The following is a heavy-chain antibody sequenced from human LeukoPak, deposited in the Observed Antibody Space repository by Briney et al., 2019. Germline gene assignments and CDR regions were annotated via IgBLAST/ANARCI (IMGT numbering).Heavy chain of an antibody. J-gene: IGHJ5*02. D-gene: IGHD3-3*01. Sequence: PSETLSLTCTVSGGSISSSSYYWGWIRQPPGKGLEWIGSIYYSGSTYYNPSLKSRVTISVDTSKNQFSLKLSSVTAADTAVYYCASKRTIFGVVNWFDPWGQGTLVTVSS. CDR3: ASKRTIFGVVNWFDP. CDR2: IYYSGST. V-gene: IGHV4-39*07. CDR1: GGSISSSSYY.